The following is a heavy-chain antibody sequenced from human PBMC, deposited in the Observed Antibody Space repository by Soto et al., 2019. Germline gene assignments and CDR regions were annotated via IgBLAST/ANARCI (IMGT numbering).Heavy chain of an antibody. CDR2: IKGDGSET. CDR3: LRGNSGYGNFDY. J-gene: IGHJ4*02. CDR1: GFSVSSNY. Sequence: GGSLRLSCAASGFSVSSNYMSWVRQAPGKGLVWVSRIKGDGSETNYADSVKGRFTISRDNAKNTLYLQLNSLRAEDTAVYYCLRGNSGYGNFDYWGQGPRFTVPQ. D-gene: IGHD5-12*01. V-gene: IGHV3-74*01.